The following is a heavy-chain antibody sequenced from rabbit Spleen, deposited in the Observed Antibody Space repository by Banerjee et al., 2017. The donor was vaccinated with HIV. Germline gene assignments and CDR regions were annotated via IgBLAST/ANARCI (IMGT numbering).Heavy chain of an antibody. J-gene: IGHJ4*01. Sequence: QERLVESGGGLVKPEGSLKLSCTASGFSFISGYFMCWVRQAPGKGLGWIACIAAGSSGSTAYASWAKGRFTISKTSSTTVTLQMTSLTAADTATYFCARGSATMTMVITGYYLYLWGPGTLVTVS. CDR1: GFSFISGYF. CDR2: IAAGSSGST. V-gene: IGHV1S45*01. CDR3: ARGSATMTMVITGYYLYL. D-gene: IGHD2-1*01.